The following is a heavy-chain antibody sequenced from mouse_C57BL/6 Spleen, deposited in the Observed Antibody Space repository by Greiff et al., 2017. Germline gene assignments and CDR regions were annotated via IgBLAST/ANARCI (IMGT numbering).Heavy chain of an antibody. CDR3: ARQGDDYGSFFAY. J-gene: IGHJ3*01. CDR1: GFTFSDYY. V-gene: IGHV5-12*01. Sequence: EVQGVESGGGLVQPGGSLKLSCAASGFTFSDYYMYWVRQTPEKRLEWVAYISNGGGSTYYPDTVKGRFTISRDNAKNTLYLQMSRLKSEDTAMYYCARQGDDYGSFFAYWGQGTLVTVSA. CDR2: ISNGGGST. D-gene: IGHD2-4*01.